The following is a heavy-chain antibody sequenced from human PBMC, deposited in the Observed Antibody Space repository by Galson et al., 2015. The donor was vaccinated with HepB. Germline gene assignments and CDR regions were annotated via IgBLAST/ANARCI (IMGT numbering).Heavy chain of an antibody. V-gene: IGHV4-34*01. CDR3: ARAPDRDCSGGSCYPGAFDI. D-gene: IGHD2-15*01. J-gene: IGHJ3*02. Sequence: ETLSLTCAVYGGSFSGYYWSWIRQPPGKGLEWIGEINHSGSTNYNPSLKSRVTISVDTSKNQFSLKLSSVTAADTAVYYCARAPDRDCSGGSCYPGAFDIWGQGTMVTVSS. CDR2: INHSGST. CDR1: GGSFSGYY.